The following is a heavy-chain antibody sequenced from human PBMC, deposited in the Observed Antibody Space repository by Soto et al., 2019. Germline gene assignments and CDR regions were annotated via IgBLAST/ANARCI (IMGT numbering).Heavy chain of an antibody. CDR1: GFTFSSYA. J-gene: IGHJ4*02. CDR2: ISYDGSNK. CDR3: ARDPSKYFSLFDY. V-gene: IGHV3-30-3*01. D-gene: IGHD2-2*01. Sequence: QVQLVESGGGVVQPGRSPRLSCAASGFTFSSYAMHWVRQAPGKGLEWVAVISYDGSNKYYADSVKGRFTISRDNSKNTLYRQMNSLRAEDTAVYYCARDPSKYFSLFDYWGQGTLVTVSS.